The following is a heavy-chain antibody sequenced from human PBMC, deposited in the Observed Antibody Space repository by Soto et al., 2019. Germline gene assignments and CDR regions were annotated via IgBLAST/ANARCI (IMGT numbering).Heavy chain of an antibody. D-gene: IGHD2-2*01. CDR1: GGSISSGDYY. V-gene: IGHV4-30-4*01. J-gene: IGHJ3*02. CDR2: IYYSGST. Sequence: QVQLQESGPGLVKPSQTLSLTCTVSGGSISSGDYYWSWIRQPPGKGLEWIGYIYYSGSTYYNPPXXSRVTISVDTPXTXFXXKLSSVTAADTAVYYCVREFQYCISTSCYLDAFDIWGQGTMVTVSS. CDR3: VREFQYCISTSCYLDAFDI.